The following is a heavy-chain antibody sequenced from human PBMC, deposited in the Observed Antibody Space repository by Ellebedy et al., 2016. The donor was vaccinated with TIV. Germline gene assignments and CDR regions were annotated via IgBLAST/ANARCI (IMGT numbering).Heavy chain of an antibody. CDR2: INSDGSS. CDR3: ARSRQEGATPPGDY. CDR1: GFTFSNYW. J-gene: IGHJ4*02. V-gene: IGHV3-74*01. D-gene: IGHD1-26*01. Sequence: GESLKISCAASGFTFSNYWMHWVRQAPRKGLVWVSRINSDGSSIYADSVKGRFTISRDNAKNTLYLQMDSLRAEDTAVYYCARSRQEGATPPGDYWGQGALVTVSS.